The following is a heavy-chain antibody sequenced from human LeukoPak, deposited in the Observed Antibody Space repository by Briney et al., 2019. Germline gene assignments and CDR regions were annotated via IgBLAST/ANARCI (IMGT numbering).Heavy chain of an antibody. CDR2: IYTSGST. J-gene: IGHJ4*02. Sequence: SQTLSLTCTVAGGSISSGSYYWSWIRQPAGKGLEWIGRIYTSGSTNYNPSLKSRVTISVDTSKNQFSLKLSSVTAADTAVYYCAREVTYGSGALVARWGQGTLVTVSS. V-gene: IGHV4-61*02. CDR1: GGSISSGSYY. D-gene: IGHD3-10*01. CDR3: AREVTYGSGALVAR.